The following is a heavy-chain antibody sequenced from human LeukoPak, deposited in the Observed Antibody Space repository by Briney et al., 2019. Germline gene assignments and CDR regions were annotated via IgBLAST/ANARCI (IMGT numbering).Heavy chain of an antibody. D-gene: IGHD6-19*01. CDR1: GFTVSSNY. J-gene: IGHJ3*02. CDR2: IYSGGST. Sequence: GGSLRLSCAASGFTVSSNYMTWVRQAPGKGLEWVSLIYSGGSTNYADSVKGRFTISRDNSKNTLYLQMNSLRAEDTAVYYCARDKTEQWLVLEAFDIWGQGTVVTVSS. CDR3: ARDKTEQWLVLEAFDI. V-gene: IGHV3-53*01.